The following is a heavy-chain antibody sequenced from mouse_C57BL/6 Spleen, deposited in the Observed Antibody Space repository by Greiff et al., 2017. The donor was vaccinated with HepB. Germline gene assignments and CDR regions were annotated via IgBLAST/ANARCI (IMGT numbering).Heavy chain of an antibody. Sequence: EVKLQQSGPELVKPGASVKISCKASGYTFTDYYMNWVKQSHGKSLEWIGDINPNNGGTSYNQKFKGKATLTVDKSSSTAYMELRSLTSEDSAVYYCARPDYYGSYYFDYWGQGTTLTVSS. CDR2: INPNNGGT. CDR1: GYTFTDYY. J-gene: IGHJ2*01. D-gene: IGHD1-1*01. CDR3: ARPDYYGSYYFDY. V-gene: IGHV1-26*01.